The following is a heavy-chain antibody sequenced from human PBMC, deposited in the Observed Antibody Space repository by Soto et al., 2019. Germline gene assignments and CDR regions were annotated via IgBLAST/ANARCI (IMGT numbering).Heavy chain of an antibody. J-gene: IGHJ6*02. CDR2: IFSNDEK. CDR3: ARIPVLRYFDWLLEPFYYYYYGMDV. D-gene: IGHD3-9*01. Sequence: QVTLKESGPVLVKPTETLTLTCTVSGFSRSNARMGVSWIRQPPGKALEWLAHIFSNDEKSYSTSLKSRLTISKDTAKSQVVLTMTNMDPVDTATYYCARIPVLRYFDWLLEPFYYYYYGMDVWGQGTTVTVSS. V-gene: IGHV2-26*01. CDR1: GFSRSNARMG.